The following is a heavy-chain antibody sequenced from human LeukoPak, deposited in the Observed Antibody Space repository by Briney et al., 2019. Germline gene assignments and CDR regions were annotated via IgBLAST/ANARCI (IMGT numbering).Heavy chain of an antibody. CDR3: ARDTYDFWSGYYGGGIYYYYMDV. D-gene: IGHD3-3*01. CDR1: GRSISSYY. J-gene: IGHJ6*03. CDR2: IYTSWSS. Sequence: SEPLSLICTVSGRSISSYYWRWLRQPAGKGLEWLGRIYTSWSSNYNPSLKSRVTMSVDTSKNQFSLKLSSVTAADTAVYYCARDTYDFWSGYYGGGIYYYYMDVWGKGTTVTVSS. V-gene: IGHV4-4*07.